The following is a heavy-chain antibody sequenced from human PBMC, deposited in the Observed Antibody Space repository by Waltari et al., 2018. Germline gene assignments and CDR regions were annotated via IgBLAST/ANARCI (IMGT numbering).Heavy chain of an antibody. D-gene: IGHD3-10*01. CDR2: IEQDGMAN. J-gene: IGHJ4*02. V-gene: IGHV3-7*01. Sequence: VQVVESGGGLVQPGGSLRLSCTASGFICSDFWMSWVRQSPGKRLGCVANIEQDGMANNFVDSVKVRCTISRDNAKSSLYLQRNSMRAEDTAVYYCARDITYAGNHGYDYWGQGTLVTVSS. CDR1: GFICSDFW. CDR3: ARDITYAGNHGYDY.